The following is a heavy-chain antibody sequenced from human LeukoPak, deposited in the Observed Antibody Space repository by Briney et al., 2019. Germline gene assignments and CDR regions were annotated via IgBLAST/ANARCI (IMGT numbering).Heavy chain of an antibody. CDR1: GFTFSRSS. CDR2: IKEDGSVE. D-gene: IGHD3-16*01. V-gene: IGHV3-7*01. CDR3: AKLLGDVTSFDY. J-gene: IGHJ4*02. Sequence: PGRSLRLSCAGSGFTFSRSSMAWVRQAPGKGLEWVATIKEDGSVEYYMDSVKGRFTISRNNAEKSLYLQMNSLRAEDTAAYYCAKLLGDVTSFDYWGQGTLVTVSS.